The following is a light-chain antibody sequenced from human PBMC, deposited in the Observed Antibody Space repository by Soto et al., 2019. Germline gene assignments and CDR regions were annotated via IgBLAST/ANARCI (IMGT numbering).Light chain of an antibody. V-gene: IGLV2-23*01. Sequence: QSALTQPASVSGSPGQSITISCTGTSSDVGNYNLVSWYQQHPGKAPKLMIYEGNKRPSGVSNRFSGSKSGNTASLTISGLQAEDESDYYCCSYAGSSVWVFGGGTKVTVL. CDR3: CSYAGSSVWV. CDR2: EGN. CDR1: SSDVGNYNL. J-gene: IGLJ3*02.